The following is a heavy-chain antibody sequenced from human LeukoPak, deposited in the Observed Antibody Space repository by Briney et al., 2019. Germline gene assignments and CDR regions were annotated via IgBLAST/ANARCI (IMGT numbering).Heavy chain of an antibody. Sequence: PGGSLRLSCAASGFTFSSYAMSWVRQSPGKGLECVSAISGSGGNTYSADSVKGRCTISRDNSLQTLFLHMNSLRAEDTAVYYCARGMSATSGYLELEYWGQGALVTVST. CDR2: ISGSGGNT. CDR3: ARGMSATSGYLELEY. D-gene: IGHD3-22*01. CDR1: GFTFSSYA. J-gene: IGHJ4*02. V-gene: IGHV3-23*01.